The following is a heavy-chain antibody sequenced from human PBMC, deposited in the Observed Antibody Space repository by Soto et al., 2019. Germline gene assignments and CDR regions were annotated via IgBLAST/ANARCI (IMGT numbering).Heavy chain of an antibody. Sequence: NPSETLSLTCTVSGYSSNSDYYLGWIRQPPGKGLEWIGSIWHSGSTYYNPSLKSRVTISLGTSKNEFSLKLTSMTAADTAVYYCARTGTDHSFWSGDYWGQGTLVTVSS. V-gene: IGHV4-38-2*02. CDR1: GYSSNSDYY. D-gene: IGHD3-3*01. J-gene: IGHJ4*02. CDR2: IWHSGST. CDR3: ARTGTDHSFWSGDY.